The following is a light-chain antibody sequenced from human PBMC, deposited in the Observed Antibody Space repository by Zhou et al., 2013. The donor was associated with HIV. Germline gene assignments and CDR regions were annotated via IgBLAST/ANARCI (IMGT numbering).Light chain of an antibody. CDR2: GAS. Sequence: EIVMTQSPATLSVSPGERLTLSCRASQSVGISLAWYQHKPGQAPRLLIYGASTRATGIPGKFSGSGSGTEFTLTISSLQPDDFATYYCQQYNSYSWTFGQGTKVEIK. CDR1: QSVGIS. V-gene: IGKV3-15*01. J-gene: IGKJ1*01. CDR3: QQYNSYSWT.